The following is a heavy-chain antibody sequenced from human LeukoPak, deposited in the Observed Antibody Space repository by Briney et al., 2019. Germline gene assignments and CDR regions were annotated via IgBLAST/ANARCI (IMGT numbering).Heavy chain of an antibody. D-gene: IGHD6-13*01. Sequence: SVKVSCKASGYTFTCYYMHWVRQAPGQGREWMGWINPNSGGTNYAQKFQGRVTMTRDTSISTAYMELSRLRSDGTAVYYCARVRTGIAAAGRDFAFDIWGQGTMVTVSS. CDR1: GYTFTCYY. CDR2: INPNSGGT. J-gene: IGHJ3*02. V-gene: IGHV1-2*02. CDR3: ARVRTGIAAAGRDFAFDI.